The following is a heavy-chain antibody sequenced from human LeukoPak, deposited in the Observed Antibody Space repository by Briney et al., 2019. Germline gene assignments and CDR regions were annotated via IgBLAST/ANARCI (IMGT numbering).Heavy chain of an antibody. CDR2: IYYSGST. CDR3: ARGGPYCSSTSCYMRAFDI. V-gene: IGHV4-59*11. J-gene: IGHJ3*02. Sequence: PSETLSLTCTVSGGSISSHYWSWIRQPPGKGLEWIGYIYYSGSTNYNPSLKSRVTISVDTSKNQFSLKLSSVTAADTAMYYCARGGPYCSSTSCYMRAFDIWGQGTMVTVSS. CDR1: GGSISSHY. D-gene: IGHD2-2*02.